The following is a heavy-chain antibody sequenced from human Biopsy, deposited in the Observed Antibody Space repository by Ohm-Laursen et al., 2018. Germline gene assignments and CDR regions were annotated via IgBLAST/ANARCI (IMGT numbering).Heavy chain of an antibody. CDR3: ARGSNEYGGLYFPH. CDR1: GGSFTGHY. CDR2: ISHTGYT. D-gene: IGHD4-23*01. Sequence: PGTLSLTCPVSGGSFTGHYRTWIRQPPGKGLEWIGHISHTGYTSYKSSLKSRVTISLDTSRKHFSLRLTSLAAADTAVYYCARGSNEYGGLYFPHWGQGTLVTVSS. J-gene: IGHJ1*01. V-gene: IGHV4-59*11.